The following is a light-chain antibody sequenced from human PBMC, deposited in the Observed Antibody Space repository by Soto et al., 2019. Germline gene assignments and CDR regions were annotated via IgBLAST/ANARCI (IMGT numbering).Light chain of an antibody. CDR2: GAS. J-gene: IGKJ3*01. V-gene: IGKV3-20*01. Sequence: EIVLTQSPGTLSLSPGERATLSCRASQSVSSSYLAWYQQKPGQAPRLLIYGASSRATGIPDRFSGSGSGTDLTLSISRLKPEDFTVYYCQQYGSLPFTFGPGTKVDIK. CDR3: QQYGSLPFT. CDR1: QSVSSSY.